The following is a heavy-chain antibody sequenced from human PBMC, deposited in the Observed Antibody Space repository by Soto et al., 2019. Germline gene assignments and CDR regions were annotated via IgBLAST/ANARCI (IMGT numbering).Heavy chain of an antibody. V-gene: IGHV3-23*01. CDR3: AKDRVVVVHHDAFDI. Sequence: GGSLRLSCSPSGFIFSSFAMHWVRPAPGKGLEWVSSISGSGGSTYYADSVKGRFTISRDNSKNTLYLQMNSLRAEDTAVYYCAKDRVVVVHHDAFDIWGQGTMVTVSS. D-gene: IGHD2-15*01. J-gene: IGHJ3*02. CDR1: GFIFSSFA. CDR2: ISGSGGST.